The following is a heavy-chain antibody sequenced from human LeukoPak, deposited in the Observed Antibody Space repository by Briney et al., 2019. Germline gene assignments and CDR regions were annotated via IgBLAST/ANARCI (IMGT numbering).Heavy chain of an antibody. CDR1: GESFSGYY. CDR2: IYHSGST. V-gene: IGHV4-34*01. J-gene: IGHJ4*02. CDR3: ARGTAGSRSYYKVPFDY. D-gene: IGHD3-10*01. Sequence: SETLSLTCAVYGESFSGYYWSWIRQPPGKGLEWIGEIYHSGSTNYNPSLKSRVTISVDTSKNQFSLKLSSVTAADTAVYYCARGTAGSRSYYKVPFDYWGQGTLVTVSS.